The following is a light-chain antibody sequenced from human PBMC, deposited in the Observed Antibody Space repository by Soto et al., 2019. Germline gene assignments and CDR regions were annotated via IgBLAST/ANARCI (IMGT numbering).Light chain of an antibody. J-gene: IGLJ2*01. CDR3: LLSCSGGLVV. CDR1: TGAVTSGHY. Sequence: QAVVTQAPSLTVSPGGTVTLTCGSSTGAVTSGHYPYWFQQKPGQAPRTLIYDTSNTHSWTPARFSGSLLGGKAALTLSGPQPEEEDEYCRLLSCSGGLVVFGGGTKLTVL. CDR2: DTS. V-gene: IGLV7-46*01.